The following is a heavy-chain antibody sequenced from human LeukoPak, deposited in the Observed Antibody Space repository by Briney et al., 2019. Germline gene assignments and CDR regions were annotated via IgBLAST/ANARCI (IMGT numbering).Heavy chain of an antibody. V-gene: IGHV1-46*01. CDR1: GYTFTSYY. CDR3: ARVHPPLNCGGDCYHDY. Sequence: ASVKVSCKASGYTFTSYYIHWVRQAPGQGLEWMGIINPSGGSTNYAQKFQGRVTITADESTSTAYMELSSLRSEDTAVYYCARVHPPLNCGGDCYHDYWGQGTLVTVSS. CDR2: INPSGGST. D-gene: IGHD2-21*01. J-gene: IGHJ4*02.